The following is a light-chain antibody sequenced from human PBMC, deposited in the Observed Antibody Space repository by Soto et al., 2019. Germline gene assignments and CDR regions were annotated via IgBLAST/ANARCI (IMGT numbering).Light chain of an antibody. CDR2: DAS. Sequence: EIVLTQSPATLSLSPGERATLSCRASQSVGSYLAWYQQKPGQAPRLLIYDASKRATGIPARFSGSGSGTDFTLTISSLEPEDFALYYCQQLSHWPFTFGPGTKVGIK. J-gene: IGKJ3*01. CDR1: QSVGSY. CDR3: QQLSHWPFT. V-gene: IGKV3-11*01.